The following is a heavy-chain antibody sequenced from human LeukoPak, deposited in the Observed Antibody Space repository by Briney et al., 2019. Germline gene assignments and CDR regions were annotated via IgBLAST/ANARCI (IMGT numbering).Heavy chain of an antibody. J-gene: IGHJ4*02. D-gene: IGHD2-15*01. Sequence: GGSLRLSCAASGFTFNSYAMSWVRQAPGKGLEWVAGISGSTYRTYYADYVKGRFTISRDNSKNTLYLQMNGLRAEDTAVYYCAKRLLHYFDSWGQGTLVTVSS. V-gene: IGHV3-23*01. CDR2: ISGSTYRT. CDR3: AKRLLHYFDS. CDR1: GFTFNSYA.